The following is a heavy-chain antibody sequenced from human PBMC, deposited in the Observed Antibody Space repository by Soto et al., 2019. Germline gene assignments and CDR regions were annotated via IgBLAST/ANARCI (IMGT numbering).Heavy chain of an antibody. CDR3: ARGPKQWLASGEDGGMDV. CDR1: GGSISSGGYY. D-gene: IGHD6-19*01. J-gene: IGHJ6*02. V-gene: IGHV4-31*03. CDR2: IYYSGST. Sequence: SETLSLTCTVSGGSISSGGYYWSWIRQHPGKGLEWIGYIYYSGSTYYNPSLKSRVTISVDTSKNQFSLKLSSVTAADTAVYYCARGPKQWLASGEDGGMDVWGQGTTVTVSS.